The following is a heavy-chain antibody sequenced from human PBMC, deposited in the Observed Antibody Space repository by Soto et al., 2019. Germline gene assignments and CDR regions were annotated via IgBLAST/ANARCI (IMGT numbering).Heavy chain of an antibody. CDR3: ARDRSRYYDILNWFAP. J-gene: IGHJ5*02. Sequence: GPLLLSCAASGFTFSSDWMHWVRQAPGKGLVWVSRINSDGSSTSYADSVKGRFTISRDNAKNTLYLQMNSLRAEDTAVYYCARDRSRYYDILNWFAPWGQGTMVTVSS. CDR2: INSDGSST. D-gene: IGHD3-9*01. CDR1: GFTFSSDW. V-gene: IGHV3-74*01.